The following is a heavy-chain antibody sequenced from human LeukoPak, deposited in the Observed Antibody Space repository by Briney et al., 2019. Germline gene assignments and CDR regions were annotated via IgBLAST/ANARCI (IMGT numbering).Heavy chain of an antibody. D-gene: IGHD3-3*01. CDR1: GYTFTGYY. J-gene: IGHJ4*02. CDR2: INPNSGGT. V-gene: IGHV1-2*02. CDR3: ARGYYDFWSGYSMTTSRDENYSDY. Sequence: ASVKVSCKASGYTFTGYYMHWVRQAPGQGLEWMGWINPNSGGTNYAQKFQGRVTMTRDTSISTAYMELSRLRSDDTAVYYCARGYYDFWSGYSMTTSRDENYSDYWGQGTLVTVSS.